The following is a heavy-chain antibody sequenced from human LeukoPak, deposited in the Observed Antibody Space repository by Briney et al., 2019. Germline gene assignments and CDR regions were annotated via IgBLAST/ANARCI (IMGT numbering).Heavy chain of an antibody. V-gene: IGHV4-39*07. CDR2: ISYTGST. CDR1: GGSISSSSYY. D-gene: IGHD3-10*01. CDR3: ARGRISGSGSYGH. J-gene: IGHJ4*02. Sequence: SETLSLTCTVSGGSISSSSYYWDWIRQPPGKGLEWIGSISYTGSTFYNPSLKSRVTISVDTSRNQFSLKLSSVTAADTAVYYCARGRISGSGSYGHWGQGTLVTVSS.